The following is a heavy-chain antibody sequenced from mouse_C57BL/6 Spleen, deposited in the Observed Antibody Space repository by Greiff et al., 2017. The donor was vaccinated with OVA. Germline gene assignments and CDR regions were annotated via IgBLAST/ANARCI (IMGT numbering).Heavy chain of an antibody. J-gene: IGHJ2*01. CDR2: IYPGDGDT. D-gene: IGHD1-1*01. CDR3: ARSTVVATDY. V-gene: IGHV1-80*01. CDR1: GYAFSSYW. Sequence: QVHVKQSGAELVKPGASVKISCKASGYAFSSYWMNWVKQRPGKGLEWIGQIYPGDGDTNYNGKFKGKATLTADKSSSTAYMQLSSLTSEDSAVYFCARSTVVATDYWGQGTTLTVSS.